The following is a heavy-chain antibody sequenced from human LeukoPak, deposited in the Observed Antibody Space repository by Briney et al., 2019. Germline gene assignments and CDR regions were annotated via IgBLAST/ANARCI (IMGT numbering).Heavy chain of an antibody. CDR1: GGSFSGHY. J-gene: IGHJ4*02. V-gene: IGHV4-34*01. CDR3: ARDLWFGDDY. Sequence: SETLSLTCAVYGGSFSGHYWSWIRQPPGKGLEWIGEINHSGSTNYNPSLKSRVTISVDTSKNQFSLKLSSVTAADTAVYYCARDLWFGDDYWGQGTLVTVSS. D-gene: IGHD3-10*01. CDR2: INHSGST.